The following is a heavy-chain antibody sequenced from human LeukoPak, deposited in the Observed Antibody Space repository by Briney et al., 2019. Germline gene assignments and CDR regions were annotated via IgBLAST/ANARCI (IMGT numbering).Heavy chain of an antibody. J-gene: IGHJ4*02. CDR1: GGSISSSSYY. Sequence: PSETLSLTCTVSGGSISSSSYYWGWIRQPPGKGLEWIGSIYYSGSTYYSPSLKSRVTISVDTSKNQFSLKLSSVTAADTAVYYCARRGQWPSPNDYWGQGTLVTVSP. CDR2: IYYSGST. CDR3: ARRGQWPSPNDY. D-gene: IGHD6-19*01. V-gene: IGHV4-39*01.